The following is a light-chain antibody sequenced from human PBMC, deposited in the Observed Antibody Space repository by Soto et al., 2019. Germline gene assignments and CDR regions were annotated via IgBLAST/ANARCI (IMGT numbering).Light chain of an antibody. V-gene: IGKV3-15*01. Sequence: TVMTQSPATLSVSPGERATLSCRASQSVTTNLAWYQQKPGQAPRLLIYGASTRATGIPARFSGSGSGTEFTLTISGLQSEDFAVYYCHQYNNWPPYTFGQGTKLEI. CDR3: HQYNNWPPYT. CDR1: QSVTTN. CDR2: GAS. J-gene: IGKJ2*01.